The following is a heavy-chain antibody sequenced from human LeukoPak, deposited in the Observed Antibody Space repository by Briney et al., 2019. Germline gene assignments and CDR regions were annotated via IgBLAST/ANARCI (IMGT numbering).Heavy chain of an antibody. CDR2: IYYSGST. D-gene: IGHD1-7*01. V-gene: IGHV4-39*07. Sequence: SETLSLTCTVSGGSISSSSYYWGWIRQPPGKGLEWIGSIYYSGSTYYNPSLKSRVTISVDTSKNQFSLKLSSVTAADTAVYYCARVAFIWNYATLFGGDYYYYYMDVWGKGTTVTVSS. CDR1: GGSISSSSYY. J-gene: IGHJ6*03. CDR3: ARVAFIWNYATLFGGDYYYYYMDV.